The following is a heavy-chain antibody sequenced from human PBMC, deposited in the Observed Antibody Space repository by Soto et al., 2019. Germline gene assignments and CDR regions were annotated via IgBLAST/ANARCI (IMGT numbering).Heavy chain of an antibody. Sequence: QVQLVESGGGVVQPGRSLRLSCAASGFTFSTYGMHWVRQAPGKGLEWVALILYDGSKKYFADSVKGRFTISRDNSKNTLYLQMNSLRAEDTALYYCAKDLYRGEVGAINYFHYGSDVWGQGTKVTVSS. CDR2: ILYDGSKK. D-gene: IGHD1-26*01. CDR1: GFTFSTYG. J-gene: IGHJ6*02. CDR3: AKDLYRGEVGAINYFHYGSDV. V-gene: IGHV3-30*18.